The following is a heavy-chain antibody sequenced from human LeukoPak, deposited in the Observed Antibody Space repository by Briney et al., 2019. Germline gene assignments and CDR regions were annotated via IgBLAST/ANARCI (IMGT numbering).Heavy chain of an antibody. V-gene: IGHV4-34*01. J-gene: IGHJ6*02. CDR1: GGSFSGYY. CDR3: ARGYCSGGSCYSRGRYCYYGMDV. CDR2: INHSGST. Sequence: SETLSLTCAVYGGSFSGYYWSWIRQAPGKGLEWIGEINHSGSTNYNPSLKSRVTIAVDTSKNQFSLKLSSVTAADTAVYYCARGYCSGGSCYSRGRYCYYGMDVWGQGTTVTVSS. D-gene: IGHD2-15*01.